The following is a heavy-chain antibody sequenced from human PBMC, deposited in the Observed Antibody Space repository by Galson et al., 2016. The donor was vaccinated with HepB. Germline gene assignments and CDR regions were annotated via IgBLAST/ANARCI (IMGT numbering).Heavy chain of an antibody. Sequence: FDPEHGETIFTQKFQGRVTVTEDTSTDTAYMDLSSLRSDDTAVYYCAAYYYVWHFDLWGRGTLVTVSS. CDR2: FDPEHGET. J-gene: IGHJ2*01. D-gene: IGHD3-16*01. V-gene: IGHV1-24*01. CDR3: AAYYYVWHFDL.